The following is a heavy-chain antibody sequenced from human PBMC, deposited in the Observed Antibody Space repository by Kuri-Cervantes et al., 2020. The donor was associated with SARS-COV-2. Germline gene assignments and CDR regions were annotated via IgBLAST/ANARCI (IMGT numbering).Heavy chain of an antibody. CDR1: GGSFSGYY. CDR2: INHSGST. V-gene: IGHV4-34*01. Sequence: SQTLSLTCAVYGGSFSGYYWSWIRQPPGKGLEWIGEINHSGSTNYNPSLKSRVTISVDTSKNQFSLKLSSVTAADTAVYYCARQSPDQYSGSSQWFDPWGQGTLVTVSS. J-gene: IGHJ5*02. CDR3: ARQSPDQYSGSSQWFDP. D-gene: IGHD1-26*01.